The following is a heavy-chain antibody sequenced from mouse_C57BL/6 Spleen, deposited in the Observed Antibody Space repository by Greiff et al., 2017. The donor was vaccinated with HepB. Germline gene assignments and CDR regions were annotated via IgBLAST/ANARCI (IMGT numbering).Heavy chain of an antibody. CDR1: GYSFTGYF. J-gene: IGHJ3*01. CDR2: INPYNGDT. Sequence: VQLQQSGPELVKPGDSVKISCKASGYSFTGYFMNWVMQSHGKSLEWIGRINPYNGDTFYNQKFKGKATLTVDKSSSTAHMELRRLTSEDSAVYYCARGWTTVVAEPWFAYWGQGTLVTVSA. V-gene: IGHV1-20*01. CDR3: ARGWTTVVAEPWFAY. D-gene: IGHD1-1*01.